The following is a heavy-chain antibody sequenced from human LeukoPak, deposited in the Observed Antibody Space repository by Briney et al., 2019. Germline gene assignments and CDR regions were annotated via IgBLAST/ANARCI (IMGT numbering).Heavy chain of an antibody. J-gene: IGHJ1*01. CDR2: ISWNSGII. CDR3: AKAPPYYSDSSGYFQH. CDR1: GFTFDNSA. D-gene: IGHD3-22*01. V-gene: IGHV3-9*01. Sequence: GGSLRLSCAASGFTFDNSAMHWVRQVPGKGLEWVSGISWNSGIIDYADSVKGRFTISRDNAKNSLYLQMNNLRPDDTAFYYCAKAPPYYSDSSGYFQHWGQGTLVTVSS.